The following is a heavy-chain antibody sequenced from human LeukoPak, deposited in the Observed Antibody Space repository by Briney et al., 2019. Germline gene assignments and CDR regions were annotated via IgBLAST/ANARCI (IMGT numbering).Heavy chain of an antibody. D-gene: IGHD6-13*01. CDR2: ITVTGDT. CDR3: AKVPVWQQLVDY. J-gene: IGHJ4*02. V-gene: IGHV3-23*01. Sequence: GGSLRLSCAASGFTFSSYSMSWVRQAPGKGLEWVSGITVTGDTYYADSLKGRFTISRDNSRNTLYLQMNSLRADDTAVYYCAKVPVWQQLVDYWGQGTLVTASS. CDR1: GFTFSSYS.